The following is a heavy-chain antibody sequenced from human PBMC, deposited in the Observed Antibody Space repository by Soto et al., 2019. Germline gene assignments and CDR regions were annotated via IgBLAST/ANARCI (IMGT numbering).Heavy chain of an antibody. CDR3: ARDSAGMGELSFDY. CDR1: GYTFTGYY. V-gene: IGHV1-2*04. D-gene: IGHD3-16*02. CDR2: INPNSGGT. Sequence: ASVKVSCKASGYTFTGYYMHWVRQAPGQGLEWMGWINPNSGGTNYAQKFQGWVTMTRDTSISTAYMELSRLRSDDTAVYYCARDSAGMGELSFDYWGQGTLVTVSS. J-gene: IGHJ4*02.